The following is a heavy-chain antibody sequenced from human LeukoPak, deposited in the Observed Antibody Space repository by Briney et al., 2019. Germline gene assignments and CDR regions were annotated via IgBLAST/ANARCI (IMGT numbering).Heavy chain of an antibody. CDR1: GGTFSSYA. Sequence: RASVKVSCKASGGTFSSYAISWVRQAPGQGLEWMGGIIPMLGTVKYAQKFQGRVTITADESTSTAYMELSSLRSEDTAVYYCARAEYSSSSLQSYYYYYGMDVWGQGTTVTVSS. J-gene: IGHJ6*02. D-gene: IGHD6-6*01. CDR2: IIPMLGTV. V-gene: IGHV1-69*13. CDR3: ARAEYSSSSLQSYYYYYGMDV.